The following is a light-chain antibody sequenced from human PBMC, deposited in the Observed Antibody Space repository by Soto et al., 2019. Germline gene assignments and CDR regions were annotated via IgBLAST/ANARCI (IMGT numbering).Light chain of an antibody. CDR2: LVS. CDR3: MQALQTPVT. Sequence: DIVMTQSPLALPVTPGEPASISCNSSQSLLHSTGYNYLHWYLQKPGQSPHLLMHLVSRRPSGVPDRFRGSGSGTHFTLEITRVAAEDGGLYFCMQALQTPVTFGQGTRLEIK. CDR1: QSLLHSTGYNY. J-gene: IGKJ5*01. V-gene: IGKV2-28*01.